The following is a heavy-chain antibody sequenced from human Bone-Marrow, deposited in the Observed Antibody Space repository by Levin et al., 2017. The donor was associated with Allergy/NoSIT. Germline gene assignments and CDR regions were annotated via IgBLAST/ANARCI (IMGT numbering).Heavy chain of an antibody. CDR2: IFPGNSVT. J-gene: IGHJ4*02. CDR3: ARLREGIVGTREGYFDY. V-gene: IGHV5-51*01. D-gene: IGHD1-26*01. Sequence: RGESLKISCQVSGYSFTTHWIGWVRQMSGKGLEWMGIIFPGNSVTTYSPSFQGQVTMSVDKSISTAYLQWNTLEASDSATFYCARLREGIVGTREGYFDYWGQGSMVTVSS. CDR1: GYSFTTHW.